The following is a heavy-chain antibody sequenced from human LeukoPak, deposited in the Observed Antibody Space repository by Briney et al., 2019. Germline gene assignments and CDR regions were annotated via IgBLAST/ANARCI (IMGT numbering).Heavy chain of an antibody. CDR2: IKQGGREK. Sequence: GGSLRLSCAASGFTFSSYWKSWVRQAPGKGLEWVANIKQGGREKYYVDFVKGRFPFSRDNAKNPMYLQMNNLRAEDTAVYHCARAQDSSGPEGYWGQGTLVTVSS. CDR3: ARAQDSSGPEGY. V-gene: IGHV3-7*01. CDR1: GFTFSSYW. J-gene: IGHJ4*02. D-gene: IGHD3-22*01.